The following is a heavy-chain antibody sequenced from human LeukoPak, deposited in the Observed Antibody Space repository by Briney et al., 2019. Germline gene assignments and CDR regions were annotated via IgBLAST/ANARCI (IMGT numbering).Heavy chain of an antibody. Sequence: GASVKVSCKVSGYTFTSYDINWVRQATGQGLEWMGWMNPNSGNTGYAQKFQGRVTMTRNTSISTAYMELSSLRSEDTAVYYCARITVVPTTYYYYMDVWGKGTTVTVSS. CDR3: ARITVVPTTYYYYMDV. V-gene: IGHV1-8*01. J-gene: IGHJ6*03. CDR1: GYTFTSYD. CDR2: MNPNSGNT. D-gene: IGHD2-2*01.